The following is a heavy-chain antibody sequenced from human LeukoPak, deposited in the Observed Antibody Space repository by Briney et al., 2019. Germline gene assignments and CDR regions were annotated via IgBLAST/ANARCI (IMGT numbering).Heavy chain of an antibody. CDR1: GITVRSNY. CDR2: IYSGGST. V-gene: IGHV3-66*01. J-gene: IGHJ4*02. Sequence: GGSLRLSCAASGITVRSNYMSWVRQAPGKGLEWVSVIYSGGSTYYTDSVKGRFTISRDNSKNTVYLQMNSLRAEDTAMYYCARELGGFDCWGQGTLVTVSS. CDR3: ARELGGFDC.